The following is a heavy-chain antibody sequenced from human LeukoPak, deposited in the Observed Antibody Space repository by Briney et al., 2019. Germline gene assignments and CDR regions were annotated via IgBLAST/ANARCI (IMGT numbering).Heavy chain of an antibody. CDR3: ARDRSVVRAIDY. D-gene: IGHD2-21*01. J-gene: IGHJ4*02. CDR2: IYYSGST. CDR1: GGSISSGGYY. V-gene: IGHV4-61*08. Sequence: SETLSLTCTVSGGSISSGGYYWSWIRQPPGKGLEWIGYIYYSGSTNYNPSLKSRVTISVDTSKNQFSLKLSSVTAADTAVYYCARDRSVVRAIDYWGQGTLVTVSS.